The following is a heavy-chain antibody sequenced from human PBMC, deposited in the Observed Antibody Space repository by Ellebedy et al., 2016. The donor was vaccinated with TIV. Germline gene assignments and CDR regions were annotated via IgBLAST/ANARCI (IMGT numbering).Heavy chain of an antibody. D-gene: IGHD4-23*01. CDR2: ITASGGNT. J-gene: IGHJ3*01. CDR3: ARDPVGVGPAFDV. V-gene: IGHV3-23*01. Sequence: GESLKISCAASGLTFSSHAMSWVRQAPGKGLEWVSSITASGGNTYCADSVKGRFTISRDNSKDTLFLQMNSLRAEDTAIYFCARDPVGVGPAFDVWGQGTMVTVSS. CDR1: GLTFSSHA.